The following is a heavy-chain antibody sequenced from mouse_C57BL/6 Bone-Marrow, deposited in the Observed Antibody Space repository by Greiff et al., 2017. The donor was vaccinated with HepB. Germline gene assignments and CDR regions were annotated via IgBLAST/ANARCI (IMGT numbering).Heavy chain of an antibody. Sequence: EVQLQQSGAELVRPGASVKLSCTASGFNIKDDYMHWVKQRPEQGLEWIGWIDPENGDTEYASKFQGKATITADTSSNTADLQLSILTSEDTAVYYCTTYYGNPLYGGQGTTLTVSS. CDR3: TTYYGNPLY. D-gene: IGHD2-1*01. J-gene: IGHJ2*01. V-gene: IGHV14-4*01. CDR1: GFNIKDDY. CDR2: IDPENGDT.